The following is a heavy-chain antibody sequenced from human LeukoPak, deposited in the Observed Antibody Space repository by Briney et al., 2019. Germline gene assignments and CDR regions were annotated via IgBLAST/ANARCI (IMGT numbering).Heavy chain of an antibody. J-gene: IGHJ4*02. V-gene: IGHV3-30*02. CDR3: AKGPLLWFGEGVDY. Sequence: GGSLRLSCAASGFTFSSYGMHWVRQAPGKGLEWVAFIRYDGSNKYYADSVKGRFTISRDNSKNTLYLQMNSLRAEDTAVYYCAKGPLLWFGEGVDYWGQGTLVTVSS. D-gene: IGHD3-10*01. CDR2: IRYDGSNK. CDR1: GFTFSSYG.